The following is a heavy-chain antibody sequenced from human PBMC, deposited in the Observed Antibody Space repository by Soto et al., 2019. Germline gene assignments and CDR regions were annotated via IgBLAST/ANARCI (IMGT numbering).Heavy chain of an antibody. V-gene: IGHV3-23*01. Sequence: GALRLSCAASVLPFFYAMTWVRQAPGKGLEWVSIISASGYSAYYGGAVKGRFTTSRDNSRSTLYLQMNGLRAEDTAVYYCAKGDLLWDPFDLWGQGTLVTVSS. CDR1: VLPFFYA. J-gene: IGHJ4*02. D-gene: IGHD3-16*01. CDR3: AKGDLLWDPFDL. CDR2: ISASGYSA.